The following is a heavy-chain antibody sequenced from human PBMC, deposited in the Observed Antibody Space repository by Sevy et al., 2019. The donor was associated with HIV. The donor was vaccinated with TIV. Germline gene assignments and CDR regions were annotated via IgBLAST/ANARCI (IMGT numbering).Heavy chain of an antibody. CDR1: GGAISSSSYC. J-gene: IGHJ5*02. D-gene: IGHD3-22*01. Sequence: SETLSLTCTVSGGAISSSSYCWGWIRQPPGKGLEWIGSMYYSGSTYYNPSLKSRVTMSVDASKKQFSLKLGSVTAADSAVYYCASQWDTTGYYYAWGQGTLVTVSS. CDR2: MYYSGST. V-gene: IGHV4-39*01. CDR3: ASQWDTTGYYYA.